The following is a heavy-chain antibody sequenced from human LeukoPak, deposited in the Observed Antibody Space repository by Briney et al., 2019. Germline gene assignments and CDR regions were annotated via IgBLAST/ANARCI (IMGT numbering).Heavy chain of an antibody. J-gene: IGHJ6*03. D-gene: IGHD3-10*01. CDR3: ARAAHRVFLVRGRDYYYMDV. CDR1: GGSFSGYY. Sequence: SETLSLTCAVYGGSFSGYYWSWIRQPPGKGLEWIGEINHSGSTNYNPPLKGRVTISVETSKNQFSLKVSSVTAADTAVYYCARAAHRVFLVRGRDYYYMDVWGKGTTVTISS. V-gene: IGHV4-34*01. CDR2: INHSGST.